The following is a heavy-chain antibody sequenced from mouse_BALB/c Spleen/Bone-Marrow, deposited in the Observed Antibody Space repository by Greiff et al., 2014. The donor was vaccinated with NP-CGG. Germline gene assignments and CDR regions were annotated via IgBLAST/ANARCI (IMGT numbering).Heavy chain of an antibody. J-gene: IGHJ3*01. V-gene: IGHV7-3*02. CDR2: IRNQANGYTT. Sequence: EVHLVESGGGLVQPGGSLRLSCATSGFTFTDYYMSWVRQPPGKALEWLGFIRNQANGYTTEYSESVKGRFTISRDNSQSILYLQMNTLRAEDSATYYCARAGNSLLRLARFAYWGQGTLVTVSA. CDR1: GFTFTDYY. CDR3: ARAGNSLLRLARFAY. D-gene: IGHD1-2*01.